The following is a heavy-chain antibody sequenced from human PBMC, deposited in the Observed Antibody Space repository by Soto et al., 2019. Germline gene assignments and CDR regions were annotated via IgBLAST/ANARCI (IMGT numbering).Heavy chain of an antibody. V-gene: IGHV3-30-3*01. CDR1: GFTFSSYA. Sequence: QVQLVESGGGVVQPGRSLRLSCAASGFTFSSYAMHWVRQAPGKGLEWVAVISYDGSNKYYADSVKGRFTISRDNSKNTLYLQMNSLRAEETAVYYCARAVPGIAAAAYYFDYWGQGTLVTVSS. D-gene: IGHD6-13*01. J-gene: IGHJ4*02. CDR3: ARAVPGIAAAAYYFDY. CDR2: ISYDGSNK.